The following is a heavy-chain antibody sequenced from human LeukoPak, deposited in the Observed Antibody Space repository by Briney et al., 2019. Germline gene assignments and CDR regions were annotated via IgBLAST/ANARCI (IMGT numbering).Heavy chain of an antibody. CDR3: ARNRLYGSRSGDFDR. D-gene: IGHD3-10*01. Sequence: SETLSLTCTVSGGSISSYYWSWIRQPPGKGLEWIGYIHNSGRTNYNPSLRSRVTISVDTSKNQFSLKLNSVTAADTAVYYCARNRLYGSRSGDFDRWGQGTLVTVSS. J-gene: IGHJ4*02. CDR2: IHNSGRT. V-gene: IGHV4-59*01. CDR1: GGSISSYY.